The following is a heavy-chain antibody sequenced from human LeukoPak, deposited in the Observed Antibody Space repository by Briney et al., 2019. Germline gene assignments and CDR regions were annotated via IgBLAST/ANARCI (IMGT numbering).Heavy chain of an antibody. CDR2: INHSGST. J-gene: IGHJ4*02. CDR3: ARDEGIAAAGLDY. D-gene: IGHD6-13*01. CDR1: GGSFSGYY. V-gene: IGHV4-34*01. Sequence: KPSETLSLTCAVYGGSFSGYYWSWIRQPPGKGLEWIGEINHSGSTNYNPSLKSRVTISVDTSKNQFSLKLSSVTAADTAVYYCARDEGIAAAGLDYWGQGTLVTVSS.